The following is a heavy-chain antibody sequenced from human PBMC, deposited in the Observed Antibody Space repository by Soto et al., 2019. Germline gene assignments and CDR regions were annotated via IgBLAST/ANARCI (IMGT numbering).Heavy chain of an antibody. CDR1: GASLSGYY. V-gene: IGHV4-34*01. J-gene: IGHJ4*02. CDR2: IDRGGSA. CDR3: ARGEAFDNYQAR. D-gene: IGHD1-1*01. Sequence: QEQVQQWGAGLLKPSETLSLTCAAYGASLSGYYWSWIRQSPGKGLEWIGEIDRGGSANYNPSLRSRVSISVDTSRMQFSLILSSVTAADTGVYYCARGEAFDNYQARWGQGTLVTVSS.